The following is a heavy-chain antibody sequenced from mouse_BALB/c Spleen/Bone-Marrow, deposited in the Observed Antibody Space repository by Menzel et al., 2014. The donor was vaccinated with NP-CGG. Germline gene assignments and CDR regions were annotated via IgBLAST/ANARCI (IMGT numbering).Heavy chain of an antibody. CDR1: GFTFSSFG. J-gene: IGHJ1*01. D-gene: IGHD1-1*01. CDR3: ARGYYYGSSHYWYFDV. V-gene: IGHV5-17*02. CDR2: ISSGSSST. Sequence: EVKLMESGGGLVQPGGSRKLSCVASGFTFSSFGMHWVRQAPEEGLEWVAYISSGSSSTYYADTLKGRFTISRDNPKNTLFLQMTSLRSEDTAMYYCARGYYYGSSHYWYFDVWGAGTTVTVSS.